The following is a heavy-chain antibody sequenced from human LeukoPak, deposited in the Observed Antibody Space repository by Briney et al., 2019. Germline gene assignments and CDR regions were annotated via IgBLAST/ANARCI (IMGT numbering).Heavy chain of an antibody. CDR2: TRNKANSYTT. V-gene: IGHV3-72*01. D-gene: IGHD5-24*01. J-gene: IGHJ4*02. CDR3: ARVRDGKVDY. CDR1: GLTFSGHY. Sequence: PGGSLRLSCAASGLTFSGHYMDWVRQAPGKGLEWVGRTRNKANSYTTEYAASVKGRFTISRDDSKNSLYLQMNSLKTEDTAVYYCARVRDGKVDYWGQGTLVTVSS.